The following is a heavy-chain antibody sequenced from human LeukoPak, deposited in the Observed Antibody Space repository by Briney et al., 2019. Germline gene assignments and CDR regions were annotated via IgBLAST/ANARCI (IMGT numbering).Heavy chain of an antibody. CDR3: ARVRRYYDSSGYYYYAFDI. CDR2: IYTSGST. J-gene: IGHJ3*02. CDR1: GGSISSGSYY. V-gene: IGHV4-61*02. Sequence: PSQTLSLTCTVSGGSISSGSYYWSWIRQPAGKGLEWIGRIYTSGSTNYNPSLKSRVTISVDTSKNQFSLKLSSVTAADTAVYYCARVRRYYDSSGYYYYAFDIWGQRTMVTVSS. D-gene: IGHD3-22*01.